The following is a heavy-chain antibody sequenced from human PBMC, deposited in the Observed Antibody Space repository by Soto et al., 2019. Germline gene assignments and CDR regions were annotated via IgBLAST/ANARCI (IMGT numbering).Heavy chain of an antibody. V-gene: IGHV3-21*01. CDR1: GFTFSSST. D-gene: IGHD3-9*01. CDR3: ARDYDILTGSLYFDY. Sequence: PGGSLRLSCAASGFTFSSSTMSWVRQPPGKGLEWVSAISSSSSYIYYVDSVKGRFTISRDNSKNTLYLQMNSLRAEDTAVYYCARDYDILTGSLYFDYWGQGTLVTVSS. CDR2: ISSSSSYI. J-gene: IGHJ4*02.